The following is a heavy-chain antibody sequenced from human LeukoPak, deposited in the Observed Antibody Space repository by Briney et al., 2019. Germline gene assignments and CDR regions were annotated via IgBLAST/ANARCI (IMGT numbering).Heavy chain of an antibody. V-gene: IGHV4-38-2*02. D-gene: IGHD6-19*01. CDR3: ARPQSSGWYSY. Sequence: PSETLSLTCTVSGYSISTGYYWDWIRQPPGKGLEWIGTFYHGGSTYYNPSLKSRVTISVDTSKNQFSLNLTSVTAADTAVYYCARPQSSGWYSYWGQGTLVTVSS. J-gene: IGHJ4*02. CDR1: GYSISTGYY. CDR2: FYHGGST.